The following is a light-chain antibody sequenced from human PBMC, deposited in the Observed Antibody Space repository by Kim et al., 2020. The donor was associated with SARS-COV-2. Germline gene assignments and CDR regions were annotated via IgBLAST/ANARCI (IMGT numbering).Light chain of an antibody. CDR3: NSRDSSGNFVV. CDR1: SLRSYY. Sequence: SSALTQDPAVSVALGQTVRITCQGDSLRSYYASWYQQKPGQAPVLVIYGKNNRPSGIPDRFSGSSSGNTASLTITGAQAEDEAYYYCNSRDSSGNFVVFGGGTQLTVL. V-gene: IGLV3-19*01. CDR2: GKN. J-gene: IGLJ2*01.